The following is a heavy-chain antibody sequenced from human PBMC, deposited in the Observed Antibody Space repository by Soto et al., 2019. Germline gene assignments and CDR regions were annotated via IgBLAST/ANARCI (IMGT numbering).Heavy chain of an antibody. Sequence: GESLKISCKGSGYSFTSYWIGWVRQMPGKGLEWMGIIYPGDSDTRYSPSFQGQVTISADKSISTAYLQWSSLKASGTAMYYCARPLTIFGVVISTDAFDIWGQGTMVTVSS. CDR2: IYPGDSDT. CDR3: ARPLTIFGVVISTDAFDI. D-gene: IGHD3-3*01. V-gene: IGHV5-51*01. CDR1: GYSFTSYW. J-gene: IGHJ3*02.